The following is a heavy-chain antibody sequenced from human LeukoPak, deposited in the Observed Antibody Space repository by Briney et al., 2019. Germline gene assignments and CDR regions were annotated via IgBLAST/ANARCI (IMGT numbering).Heavy chain of an antibody. D-gene: IGHD2-2*01. CDR1: GGTFSSYA. Sequence: ASVKVSCKASGGTFSSYAISWVRQAPGQGLEWMGGIIPILGTANYAQKFQGRVTITADESTSTAYMELSSLRSEDTAVYYCARARQVVVPAANAFDIWGQGTMVTVSS. V-gene: IGHV1-69*13. J-gene: IGHJ3*02. CDR2: IIPILGTA. CDR3: ARARQVVVPAANAFDI.